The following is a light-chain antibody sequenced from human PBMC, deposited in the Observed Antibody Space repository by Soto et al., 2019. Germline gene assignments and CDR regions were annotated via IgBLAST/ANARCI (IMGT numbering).Light chain of an antibody. Sequence: EIVMTQSPATLSVSPGERATLSCRASRTVSINLAWYQQKPGQAPRLLIYGASTRATGVPARFSGSGSGTDFTLTISRLQSEDFALYYCQHYNNWPPITFGHGTRLDLK. CDR3: QHYNNWPPIT. J-gene: IGKJ5*01. CDR1: RTVSIN. V-gene: IGKV3-15*01. CDR2: GAS.